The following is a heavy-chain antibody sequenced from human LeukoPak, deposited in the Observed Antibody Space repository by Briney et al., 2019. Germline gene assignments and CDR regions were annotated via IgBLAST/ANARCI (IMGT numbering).Heavy chain of an antibody. CDR2: ISSSGSTI. J-gene: IGHJ6*04. V-gene: IGHV3-48*03. D-gene: IGHD2-2*01. CDR1: GFTFSSYE. Sequence: PGGPLRLSCAASGFTFSSYEMNGVRQAPGKGLECVSYISSSGSTIYYAHSVKGRFTISRDNAKNSLYLQMNSLRAEDTAVYYCARIVVVPAADAYYYYGMDVWGKGTTVTVSS. CDR3: ARIVVVPAADAYYYYGMDV.